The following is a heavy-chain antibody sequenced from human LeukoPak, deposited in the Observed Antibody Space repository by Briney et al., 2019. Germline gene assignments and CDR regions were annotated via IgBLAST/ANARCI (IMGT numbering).Heavy chain of an antibody. CDR3: AKVPPLRTLRMDV. V-gene: IGHV3-23*01. J-gene: IGHJ6*03. CDR2: ISGSGGST. D-gene: IGHD3-16*01. CDR1: GFTFSSYA. Sequence: AGGSLRLSCAASGFTFSSYAMIWVRQAPGKGLEWVSAISGSGGSTYYADSVKGRFTISRDNSKNTLYLQMNSLRAEDTAVYYCAKVPPLRTLRMDVWGKGTTVTVSS.